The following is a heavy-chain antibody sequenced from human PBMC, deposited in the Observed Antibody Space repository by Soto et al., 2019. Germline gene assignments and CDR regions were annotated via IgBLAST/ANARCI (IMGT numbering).Heavy chain of an antibody. CDR2: FYYTGKS. Sequence: QVQLQDSGPGLVKPPQPLSLTCPVPGGPINGGSYWTGFRQHQGEPRERIGYFYYTGKSDYNSSLKSRVTISVDTSKNQFSLRLSSVTAADTAVYYCARDLPSTCNGGSGNCYYNTFDYWGQGILVTVSS. V-gene: IGHV4-31*03. D-gene: IGHD2-15*01. J-gene: IGHJ4*02. CDR3: ARDLPSTCNGGSGNCYYNTFDY. CDR1: GGPINGGSY.